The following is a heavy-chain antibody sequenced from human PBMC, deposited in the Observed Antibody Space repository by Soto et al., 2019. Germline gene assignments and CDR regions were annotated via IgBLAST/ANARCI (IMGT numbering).Heavy chain of an antibody. CDR1: GFTFSPYW. CDR2: IKEDASEE. V-gene: IGHV3-7*01. Sequence: EVQLVQSGGDLVQPGGSLRLSCVASGFTFSPYWMTWVRQAPGMGLEWVAGIKEDASEELYVDSVKGRFSVSRDNAKNSLYLQLNSLSAEDTAVYYCATAISSPFSNFDYWGQGSLVTVSS. J-gene: IGHJ4*02. CDR3: ATAISSPFSNFDY. D-gene: IGHD2-2*01.